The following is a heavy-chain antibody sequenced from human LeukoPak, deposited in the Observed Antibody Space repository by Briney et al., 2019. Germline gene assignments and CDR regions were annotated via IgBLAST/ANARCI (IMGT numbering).Heavy chain of an antibody. J-gene: IGHJ4*02. D-gene: IGHD3-16*02. CDR2: FDPEDGET. CDR1: GYTLTELS. Sequence: ASVKVPCKVSGYTLTELSMHWVRQAPGKGLEWMGGFDPEDGETIYAQKFQGRVTMTEDTSTDTAYMELSSLRSEDTAVYYCASHYVWGSYRSYYFDYWGQGTLVTVSS. CDR3: ASHYVWGSYRSYYFDY. V-gene: IGHV1-24*01.